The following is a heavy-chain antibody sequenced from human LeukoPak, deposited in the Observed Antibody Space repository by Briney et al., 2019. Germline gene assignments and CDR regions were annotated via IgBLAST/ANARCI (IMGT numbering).Heavy chain of an antibody. CDR3: ATIRRTVTNELAFDY. J-gene: IGHJ4*02. D-gene: IGHD4-17*01. CDR2: IYHTGST. CDR1: GFSISSSYY. Sequence: SETLSLTCTVSGFSISSSYYWGWIRQPPGKGLEWIGSIYHTGSTYYNPSVKSRATISVDTSKNQFSLRVRSLTAADTAVYYCATIRRTVTNELAFDYWGQGTLVTVSS. V-gene: IGHV4-38-2*02.